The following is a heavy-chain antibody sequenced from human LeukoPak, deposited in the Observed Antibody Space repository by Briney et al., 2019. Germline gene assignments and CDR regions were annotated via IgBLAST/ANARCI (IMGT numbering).Heavy chain of an antibody. CDR3: ASGLRSGWRDS. Sequence: SETLSLTCSVSGGSISDYYWSWIRQPPGKGLEYIGYIYYGGTTNYNPSLKSRVTISVDASKSQFSLRLSSVTAADTAVYYCASGLRSGWRDSWGQGTLVTVSS. CDR2: IYYGGTT. D-gene: IGHD6-19*01. V-gene: IGHV4-59*01. J-gene: IGHJ4*02. CDR1: GGSISDYY.